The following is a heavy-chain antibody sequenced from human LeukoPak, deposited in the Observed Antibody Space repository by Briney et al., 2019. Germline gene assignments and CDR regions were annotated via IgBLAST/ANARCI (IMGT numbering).Heavy chain of an antibody. V-gene: IGHV4-59*08. D-gene: IGHD3-10*01. CDR2: VSYGGST. CDR1: GGSISTYY. CDR3: ARGPLWFGELLSSNFDY. J-gene: IGHJ4*02. Sequence: SETLSLTCAVSGGSISTYYWSWIRLPPGKGLEWIGYVSYGGSTNYNPTLKSRVTISVDTSKNQFSLKLSSVTAADTAVYYCARGPLWFGELLSSNFDYWGQGTLVTVSS.